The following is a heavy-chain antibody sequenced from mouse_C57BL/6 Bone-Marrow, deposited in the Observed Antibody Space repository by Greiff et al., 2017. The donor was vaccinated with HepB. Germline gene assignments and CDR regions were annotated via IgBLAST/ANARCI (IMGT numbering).Heavy chain of an antibody. J-gene: IGHJ1*03. D-gene: IGHD1-1*01. CDR1: GYTFTSYW. CDR2: IDPSDSET. V-gene: IGHV1-52*01. CDR3: ARDLAYGSSAWYFDV. Sequence: VQLQQPGAELVRPGSSVKLSCKASGYTFTSYWMHWVKQRPIQGLEWIGNIDPSDSETHYNQKFKDKATLTVDKSSSTAYMQLSSLTSEDSAVYYCARDLAYGSSAWYFDVWGTGTTVTVSS.